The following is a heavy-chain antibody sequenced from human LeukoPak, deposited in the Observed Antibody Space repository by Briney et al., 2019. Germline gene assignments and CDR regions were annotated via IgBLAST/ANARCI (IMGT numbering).Heavy chain of an antibody. CDR2: VSADGSTT. CDR3: ARAPYTSGWYRGDNDY. CDR1: GFTFSTYW. V-gene: IGHV3-74*01. Sequence: PWGSLRLSCVVSGFTFSTYWMHWVRQAPGKGLVWVSRVSADGSTTIYADSVKGRFTISRDNAKNSLYLQMNSLRAEDTAVYYCARAPYTSGWYRGDNDYWGQGTLVTVSS. D-gene: IGHD6-19*01. J-gene: IGHJ4*02.